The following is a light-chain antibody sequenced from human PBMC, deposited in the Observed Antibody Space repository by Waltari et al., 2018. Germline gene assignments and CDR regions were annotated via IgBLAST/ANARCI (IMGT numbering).Light chain of an antibody. V-gene: IGLV1-47*01. CDR1: SSNIGSNY. CDR3: AAWDDSHRV. CDR2: RNN. J-gene: IGLJ3*02. Sequence: QSVLTQPPSASGPPGQRVTISCSGSSSNIGSNYVYWYQQLPGTAPKLLIYRNNQRPSGVPDRFSGSKSGTSASLAISGLRSEDEADYYCAAWDDSHRVFGGGTKLTVL.